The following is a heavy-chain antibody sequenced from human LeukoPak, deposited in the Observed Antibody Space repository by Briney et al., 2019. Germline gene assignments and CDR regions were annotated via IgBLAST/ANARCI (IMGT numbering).Heavy chain of an antibody. J-gene: IGHJ4*02. CDR3: ARGSSGWPTDLDY. V-gene: IGHV4-59*08. D-gene: IGHD6-19*01. CDR1: GGSISSYY. Sequence: SETLSLTCTVSGGSISSYYWSWIRQPPGKGLEWIGYIYYSGSTNYNPSLKSRVTISVDTSKNQFSLKLSSVTAADTAVYYCARGSSGWPTDLDYWGQGTLVTVSS. CDR2: IYYSGST.